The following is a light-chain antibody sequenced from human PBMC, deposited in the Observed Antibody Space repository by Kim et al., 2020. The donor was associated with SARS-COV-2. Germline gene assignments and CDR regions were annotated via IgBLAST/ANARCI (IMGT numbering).Light chain of an antibody. CDR3: QAWDSSRTYV. CDR2: QDS. V-gene: IGLV3-1*01. J-gene: IGLJ1*01. CDR1: KVGDKY. Sequence: SPGQTASITCSGDKVGDKYACWYQQKPGQSPVLVIYQDSKRPSGIPERFSGSNSGNTATLTISGTQAMDEADYYCQAWDSSRTYVFGTGTKVTVL.